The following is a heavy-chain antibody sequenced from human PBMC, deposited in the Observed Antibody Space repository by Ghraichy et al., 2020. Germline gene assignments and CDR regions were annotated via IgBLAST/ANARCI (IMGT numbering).Heavy chain of an antibody. D-gene: IGHD5-18*01. CDR2: ISSSRSYI. V-gene: IGHV3-21*01. CDR1: GFSFSRYT. J-gene: IGHJ6*02. CDR3: ARDASLPGYSYGRPLYGMDV. Sequence: GGSLRLSCAASGFSFSRYTMNWVRQAPGKGLEWVSSISSSRSYIYYAGSVKGRFTISRDNAKNSLYLQMNSLRAEDTAVYYCARDASLPGYSYGRPLYGMDVWGQGTTVTVSS.